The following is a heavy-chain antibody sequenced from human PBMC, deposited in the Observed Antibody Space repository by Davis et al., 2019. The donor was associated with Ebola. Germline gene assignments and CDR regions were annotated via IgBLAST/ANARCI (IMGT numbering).Heavy chain of an antibody. J-gene: IGHJ3*02. V-gene: IGHV3-33*01. CDR3: ARESVGIAARRANAFDI. D-gene: IGHD6-6*01. CDR2: IWYDGSNK. Sequence: GESLKISCAASGFTFSSYGMHWVRQAPGKGLEWVAVIWYDGSNKYYADSVKGRFTISRDNSKNTLYLQMNSLRAEDTAVYYCARESVGIAARRANAFDIWGQGTMVTVSS. CDR1: GFTFSSYG.